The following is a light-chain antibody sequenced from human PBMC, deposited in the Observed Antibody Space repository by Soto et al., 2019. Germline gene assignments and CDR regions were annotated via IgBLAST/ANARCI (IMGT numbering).Light chain of an antibody. CDR1: SSDVGGYNY. CDR3: SSYTGSSTYV. V-gene: IGLV2-14*03. J-gene: IGLJ1*01. Sequence: SALTQPASVSGSPGQSITISCTGTSSDVGGYNYVSWYQQYPGKAPKLMIYDVSNRPSGVSNRFSGSKSGNTASPTISGLQAEDEADYFCSSYTGSSTYVFGTGTKVTVL. CDR2: DVS.